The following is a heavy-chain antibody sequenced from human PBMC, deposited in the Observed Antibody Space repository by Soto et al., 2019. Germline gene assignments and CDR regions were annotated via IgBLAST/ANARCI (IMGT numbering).Heavy chain of an antibody. CDR1: GDSVSSTSAG. CDR3: ARDLGILTGYSLYYYGMDV. Sequence: TLSLTCAMSGDSVSSTSAGANWIRQSPSRGLEWLGRTYYRSKWYNDYAVSVKSRIAINPDTSKNQFSLQLNSVTPEDTAVYYCARDLGILTGYSLYYYGMDVWGQGTTVTVSS. V-gene: IGHV6-1*01. CDR2: TYYRSKWYN. J-gene: IGHJ6*02. D-gene: IGHD3-9*01.